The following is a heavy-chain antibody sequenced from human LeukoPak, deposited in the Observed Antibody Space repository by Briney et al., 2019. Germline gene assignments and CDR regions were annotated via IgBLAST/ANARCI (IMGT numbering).Heavy chain of an antibody. CDR2: INPNSGGS. Sequence: ASVKVSCKASGFTFTRYGINWVRQAPGQGLEWVGWINPNSGGSNYAQEFQGRVTMTRDTSISTAYMELNRLTSDDTAVYYCARDRGTHYGMDVWGQGTTVTVSS. D-gene: IGHD1-14*01. CDR1: GFTFTRYG. V-gene: IGHV1-2*02. J-gene: IGHJ6*02. CDR3: ARDRGTHYGMDV.